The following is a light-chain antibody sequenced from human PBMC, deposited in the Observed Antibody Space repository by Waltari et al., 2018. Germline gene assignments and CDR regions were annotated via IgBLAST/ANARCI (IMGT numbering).Light chain of an antibody. V-gene: IGKV1-33*01. CDR1: QDISNY. J-gene: IGKJ2*01. Sequence: DIQMTQSPSSLSASVGDRVTITCQASQDISNYLSWFQQKPGKDPKLLIYDASTLKTGVPSRFSGSGSGTHFTFTINSLQPEDFATYSCQHYDALPYTFGQGTKLEI. CDR2: DAS. CDR3: QHYDALPYT.